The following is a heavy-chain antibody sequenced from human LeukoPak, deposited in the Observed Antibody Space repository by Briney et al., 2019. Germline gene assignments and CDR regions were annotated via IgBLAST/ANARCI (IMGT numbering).Heavy chain of an antibody. V-gene: IGHV3-74*01. D-gene: IGHD5-18*01. CDR2: INSDGSST. CDR1: GFTFSSYW. J-gene: IGHJ4*02. CDR3: ARKAGGYSYGPLDY. Sequence: GGSLRLSCAASGFTFSSYWMHWVRQAPGKGLVWVSRINSDGSSTSYADSVKGRFTISRGNAKNTLYLQMNSLRAEDTAVYYCARKAGGYSYGPLDYWGQGTLVTVSS.